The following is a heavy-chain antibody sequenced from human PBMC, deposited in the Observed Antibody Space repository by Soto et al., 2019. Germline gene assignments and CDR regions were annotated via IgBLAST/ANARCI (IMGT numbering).Heavy chain of an antibody. Sequence: PSETLSLTCTVSGGSISSYYWSWIRQPPGKGLERIGYIYYSGSTNYNPSLKSRVTISVDTSKNQFSLKLSSVTAADTAVYYCARVGYCSGGSCPWAFDYWGQGTLVTVSS. CDR1: GGSISSYY. J-gene: IGHJ4*02. CDR2: IYYSGST. D-gene: IGHD2-15*01. V-gene: IGHV4-59*01. CDR3: ARVGYCSGGSCPWAFDY.